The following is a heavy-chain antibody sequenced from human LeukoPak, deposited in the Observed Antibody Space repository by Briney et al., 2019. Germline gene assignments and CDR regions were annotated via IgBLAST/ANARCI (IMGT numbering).Heavy chain of an antibody. J-gene: IGHJ2*01. Sequence: SETLSLTCTVSGGSISSSSYYWGWIRQPPGKGLEWIGSIYYSGCTYYNPSLKSRVTISVDTSKNQFSLKLSSVTAADTAVYYCARQDWYFDLWGRGTLVTVSS. CDR2: IYYSGCT. CDR3: ARQDWYFDL. CDR1: GGSISSSSYY. V-gene: IGHV4-39*01.